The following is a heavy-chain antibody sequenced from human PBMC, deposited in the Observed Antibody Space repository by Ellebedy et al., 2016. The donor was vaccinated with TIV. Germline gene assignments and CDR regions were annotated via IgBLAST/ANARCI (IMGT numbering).Heavy chain of an antibody. CDR1: GFTFDDHA. Sequence: LSLTCAASGFTFDDHAMHWVRQAPGKGLEWVSGINWNSGRIEYADSVKGRFTISRDNAKNSLYLQMNSLRPEDTALYYCVKSIGVTVMGAAGFDYWGQGTLVTVSS. CDR3: VKSIGVTVMGAAGFDY. J-gene: IGHJ4*02. V-gene: IGHV3-9*01. D-gene: IGHD4-17*01. CDR2: INWNSGRI.